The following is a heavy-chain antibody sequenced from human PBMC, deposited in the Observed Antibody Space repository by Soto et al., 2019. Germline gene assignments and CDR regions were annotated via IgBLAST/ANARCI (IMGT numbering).Heavy chain of an antibody. J-gene: IGHJ4*02. CDR3: AKGGLEYRGDDRP. V-gene: IGHV3-23*01. CDR2: ISGGGGNT. Sequence: EVQLLESGGGLVQPGGSLRLSCAASGFTFSNYAMSWVRQAPGKGPQWVSSISGGGGNTYYADSVKGRFTISRDNSRDTLYLQLNNLTAEDAAVYYCAKGGLEYRGDDRPWGQGILVTVSS. CDR1: GFTFSNYA. D-gene: IGHD5-12*01.